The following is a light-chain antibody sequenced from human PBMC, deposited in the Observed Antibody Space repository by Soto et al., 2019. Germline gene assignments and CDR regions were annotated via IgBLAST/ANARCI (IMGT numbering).Light chain of an antibody. V-gene: IGKV1-39*01. CDR1: QTSDKY. Sequence: DIQLTQSPSSLSASVGDRVSITCRSRQTSDKYINGYQQKPGRAPKLLIYAASTLQSGVPTRFSGTESEPEFTLNSSGLQSEDIAACDCQQSYSTPRTFGQGIAMEIK. CDR2: AAS. CDR3: QQSYSTPRT. J-gene: IGKJ1*01.